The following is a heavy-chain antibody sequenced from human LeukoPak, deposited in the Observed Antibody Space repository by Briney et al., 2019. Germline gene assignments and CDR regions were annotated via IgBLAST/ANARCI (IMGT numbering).Heavy chain of an antibody. J-gene: IGHJ4*02. D-gene: IGHD3-22*01. V-gene: IGHV1-69-2*01. CDR2: VDPEDGET. CDR3: ATSLAGHDSSGYYPDY. Sequence: ASVKISCKVSGYTFTDYYMHWVQQAPGKGLEWMGLVDPEDGETIYAEKFQGRVTITADTSTDTACMELSSLRSEDTAVYYCATSLAGHDSSGYYPDYWGQGTLVTVSS. CDR1: GYTFTDYY.